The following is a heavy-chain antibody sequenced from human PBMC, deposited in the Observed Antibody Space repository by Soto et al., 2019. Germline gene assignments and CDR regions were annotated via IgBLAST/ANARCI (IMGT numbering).Heavy chain of an antibody. J-gene: IGHJ4*02. CDR3: ARVERWLQSFDY. CDR1: GGSLSGYY. CDR2: IYYSGST. V-gene: IGHV4-31*02. D-gene: IGHD5-12*01. Sequence: PSETLSLTCGVYGGSLSGYYWTWIRQHPGKGLEWIGYIYYSGSTYYNPSLKSRVTISVDTSKNQFSLKLSSVTAADTAVYYCARVERWLQSFDYWGQGTLVTVSS.